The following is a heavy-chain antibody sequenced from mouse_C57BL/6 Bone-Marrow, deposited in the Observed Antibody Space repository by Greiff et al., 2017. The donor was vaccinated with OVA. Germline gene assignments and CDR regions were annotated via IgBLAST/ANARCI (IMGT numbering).Heavy chain of an antibody. CDR3: ARRTTGPHYYAMDY. Sequence: VQLQQPGAELVKPGASVKMSCKASGYTFTSYWITWVKQRPGQGLEWIGDIYPGSGSTNYNEKFKSKATLTVDTSSSTAYMQLSSLTSEDSAVYDCARRTTGPHYYAMDYWGQGTSVTVSS. V-gene: IGHV1-55*01. J-gene: IGHJ4*01. CDR1: GYTFTSYW. D-gene: IGHD2-13*01. CDR2: IYPGSGST.